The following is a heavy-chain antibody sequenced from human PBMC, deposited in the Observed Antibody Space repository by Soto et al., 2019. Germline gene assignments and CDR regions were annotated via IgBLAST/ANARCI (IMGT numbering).Heavy chain of an antibody. V-gene: IGHV3-64*01. CDR3: VRVGSGYDF. CDR1: GLTFRGCS. Sequence: EVQLVESGGGLVQPGGSLRLSCAASGLTFRGCSMHWVRQVRGKGREYVSAINGNGDSTYYANSVKCRFTISRDNSKNTLYLQMRSLRADDMAVYFCVRVGSGYDFWGQGTLVTVSS. D-gene: IGHD1-26*01. CDR2: INGNGDST. J-gene: IGHJ4*02.